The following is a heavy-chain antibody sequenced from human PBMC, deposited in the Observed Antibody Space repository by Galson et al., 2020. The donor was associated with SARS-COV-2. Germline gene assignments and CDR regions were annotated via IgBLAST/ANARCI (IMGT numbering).Heavy chain of an antibody. V-gene: IGHV4-38-2*02. D-gene: IGHD2-15*01. Sequence: SETLSLTCTVSGYSISSGYFWGWIRQPPGKRLEWMGSIYHSGSTYYNPSLKSRVTISVDTSKNHFSLKLSSVTAADTAVYYRATYSVVVVAPTPLRADYWGQGTLVTVSS. CDR3: ATYSVVVVAPTPLRADY. J-gene: IGHJ4*02. CDR2: IYHSGST. CDR1: GYSISSGYF.